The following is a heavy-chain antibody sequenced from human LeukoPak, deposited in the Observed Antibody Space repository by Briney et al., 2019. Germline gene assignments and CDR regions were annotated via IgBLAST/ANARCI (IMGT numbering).Heavy chain of an antibody. CDR2: INPNSGGT. V-gene: IGHV1-2*02. Sequence: ASVKVSCKASGYTFTGYYMHWVRQAPGQGLEWMGWINPNSGGTNYAQKFQGRVTMTRDTSISTAYMELSRLRSDDTAVYYCARENFMATSGTTFDIWGQGTMVSVSS. D-gene: IGHD1-1*01. CDR1: GYTFTGYY. CDR3: ARENFMATSGTTFDI. J-gene: IGHJ3*02.